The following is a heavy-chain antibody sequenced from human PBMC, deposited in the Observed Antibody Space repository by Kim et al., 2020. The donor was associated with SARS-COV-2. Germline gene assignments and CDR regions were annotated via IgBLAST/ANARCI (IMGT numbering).Heavy chain of an antibody. D-gene: IGHD3-3*01. V-gene: IGHV3-48*03. CDR1: GFTFSSYE. J-gene: IGHJ4*02. CDR2: ISSSGSTI. CDR3: ARDYYDFWSGSPLPGDY. Sequence: GGSLRLSCAASGFTFSSYEMNWVRQAPGKGLEWVSYISSSGSTIYYADSVKGRFTISRDNAKNSLYLQMNSLRAEDTAVYYCARDYYDFWSGSPLPGDYWGQGTLVTVSS.